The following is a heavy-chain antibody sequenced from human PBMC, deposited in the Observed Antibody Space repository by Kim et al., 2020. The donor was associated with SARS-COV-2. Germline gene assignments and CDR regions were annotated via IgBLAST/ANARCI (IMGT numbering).Heavy chain of an antibody. J-gene: IGHJ4*02. V-gene: IGHV3-49*03. D-gene: IGHD3-22*01. CDR1: GFTFGDYA. CDR2: IRSKAYGGTT. CDR3: TRDGAAFYDNSGYYLGSFDY. Sequence: GGSLRLSCTASGFTFGDYAMSWFRQAPGKGLEWVGFIRSKAYGGTTEYAASVKGRFTISRDDSKSIAYLQMNSLKTEDTAVYYCTRDGAAFYDNSGYYLGSFDYWGQGTLVTVSS.